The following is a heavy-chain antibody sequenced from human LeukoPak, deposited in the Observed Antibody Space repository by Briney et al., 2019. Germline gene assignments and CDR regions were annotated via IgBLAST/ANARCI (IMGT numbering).Heavy chain of an antibody. CDR1: GFTFSSYW. V-gene: IGHV3-7*01. J-gene: IGHJ6*03. CDR2: IKQDGSEK. Sequence: GGSLRLSCAASGFTFSSYWMSWVRQAPGKGLEWVANIKQDGSEKYYVDSVKGRFTISRDNAKNSLYLQMNSLGAEDTAVYYCARDGDSPYYYYYMDVWGKGTTVTVSS. D-gene: IGHD4-17*01. CDR3: ARDGDSPYYYYYMDV.